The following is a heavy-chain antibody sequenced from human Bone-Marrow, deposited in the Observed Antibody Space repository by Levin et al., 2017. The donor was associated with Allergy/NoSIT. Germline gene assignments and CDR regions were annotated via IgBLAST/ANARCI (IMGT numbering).Heavy chain of an antibody. Sequence: GESLKISCAASGFRFSNYWMNWGRQTPGKGLVWLSHITRDGSGTGYADSVRGRFTISRDNAKNTLYLQMNSLRVEDTGFYFCARGVEAAGTDYWGQGTLVTVSS. CDR2: ITRDGSGT. J-gene: IGHJ4*02. CDR1: GFRFSNYW. V-gene: IGHV3-74*01. D-gene: IGHD6-13*01. CDR3: ARGVEAAGTDY.